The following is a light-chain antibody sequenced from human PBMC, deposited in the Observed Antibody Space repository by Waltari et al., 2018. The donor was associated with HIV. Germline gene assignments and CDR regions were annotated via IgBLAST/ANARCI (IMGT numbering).Light chain of an antibody. CDR3: QQYNNVPLT. J-gene: IGKJ4*01. CDR1: QGINNY. V-gene: IGKV1-33*01. Sequence: DIQLTQSPSSLSASVGNRVTITCRASQGINNYLHWYQQKPGKAPKLVIYDASILDTGVPATFSGRGFGTNFTLSISNLQPEDVATYYCQQYNNVPLTFGGGTKVEIK. CDR2: DAS.